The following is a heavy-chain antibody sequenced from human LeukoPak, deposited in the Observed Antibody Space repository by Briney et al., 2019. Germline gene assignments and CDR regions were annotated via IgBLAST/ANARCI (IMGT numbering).Heavy chain of an antibody. D-gene: IGHD2-2*01. V-gene: IGHV4-30-2*01. CDR3: ARGRSRYCSSTSCLRGMDV. CDR2: IYHSGST. CDR1: GGSISSGGYY. Sequence: TASETLSLTCTVSGGSISSGGYYWSWIRQPPGKGLEWIGYIYHSGSTYYNPSLKSRVTISVDTSKNQFSLKLSSVTAADTAVYYCARGRSRYCSSTSCLRGMDVWGQGTTVTVSS. J-gene: IGHJ6*02.